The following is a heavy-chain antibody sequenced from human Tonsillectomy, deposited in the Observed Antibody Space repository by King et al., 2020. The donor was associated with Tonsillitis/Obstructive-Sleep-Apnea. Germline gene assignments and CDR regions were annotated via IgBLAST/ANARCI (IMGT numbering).Heavy chain of an antibody. V-gene: IGHV3-48*02. Sequence: VQLVESGGGLVQPGGSLRLSCAASGFTFSSYSMNWVRQAPGKGLEWVSYISSSSSTIYYADSVKGRFTISRDNAKNSLYLQMNSLRDEETAVYYCARDESAAAGTSTAYYCMDVWGKGTTVTVSS. J-gene: IGHJ6*03. CDR3: ARDESAAAGTSTAYYCMDV. CDR2: ISSSSSTI. D-gene: IGHD6-13*01. CDR1: GFTFSSYS.